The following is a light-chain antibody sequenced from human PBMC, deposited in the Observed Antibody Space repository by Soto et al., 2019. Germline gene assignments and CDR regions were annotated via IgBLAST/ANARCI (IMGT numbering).Light chain of an antibody. J-gene: IGKJ4*01. V-gene: IGKV3-20*01. CDR1: QTVSNTY. CDR2: GAS. Sequence: EIVLTQFPGALSLSPGERVTLSCRASQTVSNTYLARYQQKSGQAPKFLIYGASNRATGIPDRFTASGFARDFTLTTSRLEPKDLAVYYCQQYCALPPTFGGGTNVEIK. CDR3: QQYCALPPT.